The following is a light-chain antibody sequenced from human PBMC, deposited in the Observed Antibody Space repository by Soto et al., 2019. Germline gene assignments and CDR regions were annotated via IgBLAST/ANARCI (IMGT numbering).Light chain of an antibody. CDR2: ATS. CDR3: QQYNNWPLT. Sequence: EIVMTQSPATLSVSPGERATLSCRASHRVSSYLAWYQQKPGQAPRLLIFATSTRATGIPARFSDSGSGTEFTLTISSLQSEDFAVYYCQQYNNWPLTFGGGTKVDIK. V-gene: IGKV3-15*01. CDR1: HRVSSY. J-gene: IGKJ4*01.